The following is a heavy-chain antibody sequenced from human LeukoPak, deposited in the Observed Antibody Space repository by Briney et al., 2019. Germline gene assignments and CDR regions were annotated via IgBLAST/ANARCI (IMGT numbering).Heavy chain of an antibody. CDR3: ARDSGT. Sequence: AAVKVSCKASGYSFTSYGISWVRQAPGQGLEWMGWISTYNGKTNSAQKFQGRVTITTDESTSTAYMELSSLRSEDTAVYYCARDSGTWGQGTLVTVSS. D-gene: IGHD6-25*01. CDR1: GYSFTSYG. J-gene: IGHJ5*02. V-gene: IGHV1-18*01. CDR2: ISTYNGKT.